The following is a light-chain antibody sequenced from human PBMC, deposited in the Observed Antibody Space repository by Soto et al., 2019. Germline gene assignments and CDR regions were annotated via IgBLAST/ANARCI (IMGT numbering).Light chain of an antibody. J-gene: IGLJ3*02. CDR1: SSNIGAGYD. V-gene: IGLV1-40*01. Sequence: QSVLTQPPSVSGAPGQTVTMSCTGSSSNIGAGYDVHWYQQIPGKAPKLLIYRNNNRPSGVPDRFSGSKSDTSASLAITGRQAEDEADYYCQSNYAGQRRVVFGGGTKLTVL. CDR3: QSNYAGQRRVV. CDR2: RNN.